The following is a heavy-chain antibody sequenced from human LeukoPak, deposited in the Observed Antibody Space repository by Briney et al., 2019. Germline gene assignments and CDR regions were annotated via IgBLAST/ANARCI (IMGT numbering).Heavy chain of an antibody. J-gene: IGHJ3*02. CDR3: ARDITRGQWLADHDAFDI. V-gene: IGHV4-34*01. CDR1: GGSFSGYY. D-gene: IGHD6-19*01. CDR2: IYYSGST. Sequence: SETLSLTCAVYGGSFSGYYWSWIRQPPGKGLEWIGSIYYSGSTYYNPSLKSRVTISVDTSKNQFSLKLSSVTAADTAVYYCARDITRGQWLADHDAFDIWGQGTMVTVSS.